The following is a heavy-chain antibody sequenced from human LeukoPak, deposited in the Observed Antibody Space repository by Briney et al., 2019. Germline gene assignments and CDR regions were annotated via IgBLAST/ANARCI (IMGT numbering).Heavy chain of an antibody. CDR1: GDSIIRYY. V-gene: IGHV4-59*08. CDR3: ARHDGELLPFDY. J-gene: IGHJ4*01. D-gene: IGHD1-26*01. CDR2: LYYSGRT. Sequence: ETQGLIRTVSGDSIIRYYRSWIRQPPGKGLGFIGYLYYSGRTNYNPSLKSRATTSLDTSKKEFSVKLNSVTDADTARYYCARHDGELLPFDYWG.